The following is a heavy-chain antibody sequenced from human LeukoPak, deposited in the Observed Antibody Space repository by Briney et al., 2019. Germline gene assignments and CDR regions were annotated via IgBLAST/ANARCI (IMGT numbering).Heavy chain of an antibody. CDR3: AKEYSSGWYYFDY. CDR1: GITFSSYA. V-gene: IGHV3-30*02. Sequence: GGSLRLSCAASGITFSSYALHWVRQAPGKGLEWVASLRYDGSTEYYADSVKGRFTISRDNSKNTLHLQMNNLRAEDMAVYYCAKEYSSGWYYFDYWGQGTLVTVSS. J-gene: IGHJ4*02. CDR2: LRYDGSTE. D-gene: IGHD6-19*01.